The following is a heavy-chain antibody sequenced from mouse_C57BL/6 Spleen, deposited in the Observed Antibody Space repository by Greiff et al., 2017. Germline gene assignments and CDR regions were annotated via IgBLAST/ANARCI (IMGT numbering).Heavy chain of an antibody. CDR1: GYAFSSSG. V-gene: IGHV1-82*01. Sequence: QVQLQQSGPELVKPGASVKISCKASGYAFSSSGMNWVKQRPGKGLEWIGRIYPEDGDTNYNGKFKGKATLTADKSSSTAYMQLSSLTAYDPAVYFCARGLYYYSSSCDAMDYWGQGTSVTVSS. D-gene: IGHD1-1*01. CDR3: ARGLYYYSSSCDAMDY. J-gene: IGHJ4*01. CDR2: IYPEDGDT.